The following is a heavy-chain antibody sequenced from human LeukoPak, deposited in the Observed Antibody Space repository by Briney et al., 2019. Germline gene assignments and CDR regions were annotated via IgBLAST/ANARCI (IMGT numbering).Heavy chain of an antibody. D-gene: IGHD2-2*01. CDR2: ISESGAST. CDR3: AKRGKGYCSSPSCATDY. V-gene: IGHV3-23*01. CDR1: GFTFSNYA. J-gene: IGHJ4*02. Sequence: PGGSLRLSCAASGFTFSNYAMSWVRQAPGKGLGWVSAISESGASTYYADSVKGRFTISRDNSKNTLYLQLNSLRAEDTAVYFCAKRGKGYCSSPSCATDYWGQGTLVTVSS.